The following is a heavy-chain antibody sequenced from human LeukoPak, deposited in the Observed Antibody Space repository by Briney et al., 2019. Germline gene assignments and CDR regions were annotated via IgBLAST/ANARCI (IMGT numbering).Heavy chain of an antibody. CDR2: IKQDGSEK. CDR3: ARVSYYPHDAFDI. D-gene: IGHD2-8*01. V-gene: IGHV3-7*01. CDR1: GFTFSSYW. Sequence: GGSLRLSCAASGFTFSSYWMNWVRQAPGMGLEGVAKIKQDGSEKYYVDSVKGRFTISRDNAKNSQYLQMNSLRAEDTALYYCARVSYYPHDAFDIWGQGTMVTVSS. J-gene: IGHJ3*02.